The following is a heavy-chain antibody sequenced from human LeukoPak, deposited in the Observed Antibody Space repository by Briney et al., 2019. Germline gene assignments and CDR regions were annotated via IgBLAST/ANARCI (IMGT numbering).Heavy chain of an antibody. CDR2: IYYSGST. D-gene: IGHD4-23*01. J-gene: IGHJ4*02. CDR1: GGSISSGDYY. CDR3: ARGGDYGGKSETDY. V-gene: IGHV4-30-4*08. Sequence: PSQTLSLTCTVSGGSISSGDYYWSWIRQPPGKGVEWIGYIYYSGSTYYNPSLKSRVTISVDTPKNQFSLKLSSVTAADTAVYYCARGGDYGGKSETDYWGQGTLVTVSS.